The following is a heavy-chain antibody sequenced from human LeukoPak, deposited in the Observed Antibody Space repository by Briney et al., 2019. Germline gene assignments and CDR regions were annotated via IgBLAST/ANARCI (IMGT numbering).Heavy chain of an antibody. J-gene: IGHJ4*02. V-gene: IGHV3-48*01. Sequence: GGSLRLSCAASGFTFSSYSMNWVRQAPGKGLEWVSYISTSSSTIYYADSVKGRFTISRDDAKISLFLQMNSLRAEDTAVYYCARLAGYCSGGSCYSDYWGQGTLVTVSS. D-gene: IGHD2-15*01. CDR1: GFTFSSYS. CDR2: ISTSSSTI. CDR3: ARLAGYCSGGSCYSDY.